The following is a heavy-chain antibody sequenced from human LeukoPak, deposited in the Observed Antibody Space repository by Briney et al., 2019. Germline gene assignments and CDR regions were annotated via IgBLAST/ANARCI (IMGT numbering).Heavy chain of an antibody. J-gene: IGHJ4*02. D-gene: IGHD2-8*01. CDR1: GFTFSSYA. CDR3: AKDRSYTNNICHGDFDY. Sequence: GGSLRLSCAASGFTFSSYAMSWVRQAPGKGLEWVSDNSGSGGSTYYADSVKGRFTISRDNSMNTLYLQMNSLRAEDTAVYYCAKDRSYTNNICHGDFDYWGQGTLVTVSS. V-gene: IGHV3-23*01. CDR2: NSGSGGST.